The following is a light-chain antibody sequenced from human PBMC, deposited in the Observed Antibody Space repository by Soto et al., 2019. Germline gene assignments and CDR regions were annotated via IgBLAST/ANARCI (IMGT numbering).Light chain of an antibody. V-gene: IGLV1-40*01. CDR1: SSNIGAGYD. CDR2: GNS. J-gene: IGLJ3*02. CDR3: QSYDSSLSVWV. Sequence: QSVLTKPPSVSGAPGQRVTISCTGSSSNIGAGYDVHWYQQLPGTAPKLLIYGNSNRPSGVPDRFSGSKSGTSASLAITGLQAEDEPDYYCQSYDSSLSVWVFGGGTKVTVL.